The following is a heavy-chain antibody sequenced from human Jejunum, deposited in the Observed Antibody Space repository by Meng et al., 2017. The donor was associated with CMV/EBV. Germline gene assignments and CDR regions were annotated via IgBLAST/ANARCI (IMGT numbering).Heavy chain of an antibody. CDR2: IKSDGSQK. D-gene: IGHD3-16*01. J-gene: IGHJ4*02. CDR3: AKLTDY. V-gene: IGHV3-7*03. Sequence: LRLSWAASGFSFSSYWMSWVRQAPGKGLEWVATIKSDGSQKHYVDSVKGRFTISRDNAKNSLHLQMDSLRAEDTAVYYCAKLTDYWGQGTRVTVSS. CDR1: GFSFSSYW.